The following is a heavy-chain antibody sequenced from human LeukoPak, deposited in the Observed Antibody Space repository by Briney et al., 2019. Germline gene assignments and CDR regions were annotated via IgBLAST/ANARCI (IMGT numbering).Heavy chain of an antibody. J-gene: IGHJ3*02. D-gene: IGHD6-6*01. Sequence: GGSLTLSCAASGYTFSSYGMHWVRQAPGKGLEWVAVIWYGGSNKYYADSVKGRFTISRDNSKNTLYPQMNSLRAEDTAVYYCAKSKAARRGNGAFDIWGQGTMVTVSS. CDR3: AKSKAARRGNGAFDI. CDR1: GYTFSSYG. CDR2: IWYGGSNK. V-gene: IGHV3-30*02.